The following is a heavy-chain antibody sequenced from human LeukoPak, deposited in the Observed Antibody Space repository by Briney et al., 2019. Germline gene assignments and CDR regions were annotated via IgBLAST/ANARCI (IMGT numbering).Heavy chain of an antibody. V-gene: IGHV3-48*03. CDR2: ISSSGSTI. J-gene: IGHJ4*02. D-gene: IGHD3-22*01. CDR1: GFTFSSYE. CDR3: ARAHRMIVPNFDY. Sequence: GGSLRLSCAASGFTFSSYEMNWVRQAPGKRLEWVSYISSSGSTIYYADSVKGRFTISRDNAKNSLYLQMNSLRAEDTAVYYCARAHRMIVPNFDYWGQGTLVTVSS.